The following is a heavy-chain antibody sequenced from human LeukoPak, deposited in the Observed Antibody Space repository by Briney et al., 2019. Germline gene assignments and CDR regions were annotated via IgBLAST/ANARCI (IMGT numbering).Heavy chain of an antibody. CDR2: INWNSVHI. Sequence: PGGSLRLSCAASGFTFNDYDINWVRQPPGKGLEWVSGINWNSVHIDYADSVKGRFTISGDNAKNSLYLQMNSLRAEDTAVYYCAELGITMIGGVWGKGTTVTISS. D-gene: IGHD3-10*02. CDR3: AELGITMIGGV. J-gene: IGHJ6*04. CDR1: GFTFNDYD. V-gene: IGHV3-9*01.